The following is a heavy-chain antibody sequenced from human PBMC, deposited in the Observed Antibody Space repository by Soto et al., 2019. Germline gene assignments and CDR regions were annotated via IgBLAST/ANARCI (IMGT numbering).Heavy chain of an antibody. D-gene: IGHD6-13*01. J-gene: IGHJ6*02. CDR2: IWYDGSNK. CDR3: ARDFVPSSSWKNVVTALGWDYYYGMDV. Sequence: GGSLRLSCAASGFTFSSYGMHWVRQAPGKGLEWVAVIWYDGSNKYYADSVKGRFTISRDNSKNTPYLQMNSLRAEDTAVYYCARDFVPSSSWKNVVTALGWDYYYGMDVWGQGTTVTVSS. V-gene: IGHV3-33*01. CDR1: GFTFSSYG.